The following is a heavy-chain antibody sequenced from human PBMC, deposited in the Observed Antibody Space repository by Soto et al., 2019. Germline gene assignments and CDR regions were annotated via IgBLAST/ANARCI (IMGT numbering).Heavy chain of an antibody. CDR1: GGSISSGGYY. CDR3: ARGEAVSGWYDP. V-gene: IGHV4-31*03. CDR2: IDYSGNT. J-gene: IGHJ5*02. Sequence: QVQLQESGPGLVKPSQTLSLTCTVTGGSISSGGYYWSWVRQHPGKGLEWIGYIDYSGNTSYNPSLKSRVTMSVDTSKNLFSVKLRSVTAADTAVYYCARGEAVSGWYDPWGQGTLVTVSS. D-gene: IGHD7-27*01.